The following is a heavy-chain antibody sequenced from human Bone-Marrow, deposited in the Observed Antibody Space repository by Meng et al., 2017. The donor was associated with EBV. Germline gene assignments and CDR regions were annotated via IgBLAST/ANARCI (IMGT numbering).Heavy chain of an antibody. CDR1: GGSFSGYY. CDR3: ARGLIRQLVRRIRGGNWFDP. Sequence: QVRIRQWGAGMLKPSETLSLTCAVYGGSFSGYYWSWIRQPPGKGLEWIGEINHSGSTNYNPSLKSRVTISVDTSKNQFSLKLSPVTAADTAVYYCARGLIRQLVRRIRGGNWFDPWGQGTLVTVSS. J-gene: IGHJ5*02. V-gene: IGHV4-34*01. CDR2: INHSGST. D-gene: IGHD1-1*01.